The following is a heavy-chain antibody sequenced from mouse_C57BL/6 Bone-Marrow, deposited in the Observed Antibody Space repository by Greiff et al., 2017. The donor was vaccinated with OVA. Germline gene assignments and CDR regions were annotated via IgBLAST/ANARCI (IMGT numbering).Heavy chain of an antibody. CDR2: IYPGDGDT. V-gene: IGHV1-82*01. Sequence: VKLQESGPELVKPGASVKISCKASGYAFSSSWMNWVKQRPGKGLEWIGRIYPGDGDTNYNGKFKGKATLTADKSSSTAYMQLSSLTSEDSAVYFCASYYDYDGDYWGQGTTLTVSS. CDR3: ASYYDYDGDY. J-gene: IGHJ2*01. CDR1: GYAFSSSW. D-gene: IGHD2-4*01.